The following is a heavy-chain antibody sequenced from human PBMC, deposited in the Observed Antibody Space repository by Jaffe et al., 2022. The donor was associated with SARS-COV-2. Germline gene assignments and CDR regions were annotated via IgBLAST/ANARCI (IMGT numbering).Heavy chain of an antibody. CDR1: GFTFSSYG. Sequence: QVQLVESGGGVVQPGRSLRLSCAASGFTFSSYGMHWVRQAPGKGLEWVALISYDGSNKYYADSVKGRFTISRDNSKNTLYLQMNSLRAEDTAVYYCAKQDNAYSSSWFDYGMDVWGQGTTVTVSS. J-gene: IGHJ6*02. CDR2: ISYDGSNK. V-gene: IGHV3-30*18. CDR3: AKQDNAYSSSWFDYGMDV. D-gene: IGHD6-13*01.